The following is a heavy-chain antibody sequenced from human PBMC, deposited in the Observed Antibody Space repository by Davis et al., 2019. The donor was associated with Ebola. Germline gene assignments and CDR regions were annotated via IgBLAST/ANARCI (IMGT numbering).Heavy chain of an antibody. CDR2: INHSGST. J-gene: IGHJ6*03. Sequence: ETLSLTCAVYGGSFSGYYWSWVRQAPGKGLEWIGDINHSGSTKYNPTLNSRVTMSADRSRNQFSLKMISVTAADTAVYYCARAMEFGGNSRIFGYHFHYYMDVWGRGTTVTISS. CDR1: GGSFSGYY. CDR3: ARAMEFGGNSRIFGYHFHYYMDV. V-gene: IGHV4-34*01. D-gene: IGHD3-3*01.